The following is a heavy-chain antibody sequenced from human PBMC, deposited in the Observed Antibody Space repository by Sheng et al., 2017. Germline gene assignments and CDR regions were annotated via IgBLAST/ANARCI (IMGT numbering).Heavy chain of an antibody. Sequence: QVQLQQWGAGLLKPSETLSLTCAVYGGSFSGYYWSWIRQPPGKGLEWIGEINHSGSTNYNPSLKSRVTISVDTSKNQFSLKLSSVTAADTAVYYCARACRFGERKRHKLDYVGPGNPGHRLL. CDR1: GGSFSGYY. CDR3: ARACRFGERKRHKLDY. D-gene: IGHD3-10*01. V-gene: IGHV4-34*01. J-gene: IGHJ4*02. CDR2: INHSGST.